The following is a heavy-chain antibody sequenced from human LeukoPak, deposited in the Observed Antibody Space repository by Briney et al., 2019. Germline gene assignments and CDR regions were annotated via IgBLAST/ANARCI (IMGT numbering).Heavy chain of an antibody. CDR1: GFTFNTYT. V-gene: IGHV3-48*01. D-gene: IGHD5-12*01. CDR3: ARERIRGYSGYRDAFDI. CDR2: ISGSSGII. Sequence: GGSLRLSCAASGFTFNTYTMNWVRQAPGKGLEWVSYISGSSGIIDYADSVRGRSTISRDNAKNSLYLQMNSLRAEDTAVYYCARERIRGYSGYRDAFDIWGQGTMVTVSS. J-gene: IGHJ3*02.